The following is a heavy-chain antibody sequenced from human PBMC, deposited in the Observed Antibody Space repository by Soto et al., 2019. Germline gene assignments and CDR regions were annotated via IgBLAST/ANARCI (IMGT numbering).Heavy chain of an antibody. V-gene: IGHV1-18*01. CDR3: ARNPVRAAAGIFQLDY. Sequence: ASVKVSCKASGYTFTGYGISWVRQAPGQGLEWMGWISAYNGNTNYAQKFQGRVTITADESTSTAYMELSSLRPEDTAVYYCARNPVRAAAGIFQLDYWGQGTLVTVSS. J-gene: IGHJ4*02. D-gene: IGHD6-13*01. CDR2: ISAYNGNT. CDR1: GYTFTGYG.